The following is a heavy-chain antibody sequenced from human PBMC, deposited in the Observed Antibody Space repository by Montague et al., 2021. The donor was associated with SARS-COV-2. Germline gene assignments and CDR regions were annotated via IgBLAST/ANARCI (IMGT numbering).Heavy chain of an antibody. V-gene: IGHV3-23*01. D-gene: IGHD2-15*01. CDR2: LSGSVDKP. Sequence: SLRLSGAASGFTFSPYAMSWVRRTPGKGLEWVSALSGSVDKPYYSDSFXVRFTISRDNSKNTVSLQMNSLRVEDTAVYYCAKDLFCSGGDCYFYGMDLWGQGTTVTVSS. J-gene: IGHJ6*02. CDR3: AKDLFCSGGDCYFYGMDL. CDR1: GFTFSPYA.